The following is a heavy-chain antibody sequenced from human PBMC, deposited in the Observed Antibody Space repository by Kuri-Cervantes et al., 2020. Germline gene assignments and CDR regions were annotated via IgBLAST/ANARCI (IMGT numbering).Heavy chain of an antibody. CDR3: ETDQQYKPLN. CDR2: IYIGGST. D-gene: IGHD1-1*01. Sequence: GESLKISCAASGFTVSGNYMSWVRQAPGKGLEWVSVIYIGGSTYYADSVKGRFTISRDNVKNTLYLHMNSLRAEETAVYYCETDQQYKPLNWGQGTQVTASS. CDR1: GFTVSGNY. J-gene: IGHJ4*02. V-gene: IGHV3-66*01.